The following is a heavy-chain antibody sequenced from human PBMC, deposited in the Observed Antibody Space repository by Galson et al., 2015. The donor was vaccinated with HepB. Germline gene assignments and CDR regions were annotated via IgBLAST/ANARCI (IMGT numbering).Heavy chain of an antibody. CDR2: ISASGGST. CDR3: ARDSWGMAVAHTN. Sequence: SLRLSCADSAFSFSKYAMSWVRQAPGKGLEWVTSISASGGSTYYADSVKGRFTISRDNSMNTLYLQVNSLRAEDTAVYYCARDSWGMAVAHTNWGQGTLVTVSS. J-gene: IGHJ4*02. D-gene: IGHD6-19*01. CDR1: AFSFSKYA. V-gene: IGHV3-23*01.